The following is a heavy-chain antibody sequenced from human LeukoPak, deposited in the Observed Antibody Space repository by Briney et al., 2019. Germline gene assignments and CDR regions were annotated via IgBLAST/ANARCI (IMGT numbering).Heavy chain of an antibody. Sequence: GGSLRLSCAASGFTVSTNYMSWVRQAPGKGLEWVSDIYRDGDTYYADSVKGRFTISRDSSNNILYLQMNSLRAEDTAVYYCARDVFDRGLQWYFDLWGRGTVITVSS. V-gene: IGHV3-53*01. CDR3: ARDVFDRGLQWYFDL. J-gene: IGHJ2*01. CDR1: GFTVSTNY. D-gene: IGHD3-16*01. CDR2: IYRDGDT.